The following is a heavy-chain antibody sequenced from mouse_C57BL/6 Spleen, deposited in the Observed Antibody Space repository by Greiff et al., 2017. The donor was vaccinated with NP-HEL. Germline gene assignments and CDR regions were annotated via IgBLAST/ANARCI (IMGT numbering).Heavy chain of an antibody. J-gene: IGHJ1*03. CDR1: GFTFSDYG. CDR2: ISSGSSTI. D-gene: IGHD2-1*01. Sequence: EVKLMESGGGLVKPGGSLKLSCAASGFTFSDYGMHWVRQAPEKGLEWVAYISSGSSTIYYADTVKGRFTISRDNAKNTLFLQMTSLRSEDTAMYYCARPSLLYWYFDVWGTGTTVTVSS. V-gene: IGHV5-17*01. CDR3: ARPSLLYWYFDV.